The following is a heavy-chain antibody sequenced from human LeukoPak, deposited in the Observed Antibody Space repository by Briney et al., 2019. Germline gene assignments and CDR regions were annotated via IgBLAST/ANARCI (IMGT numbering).Heavy chain of an antibody. CDR3: AKGYYDSSGYYFDY. CDR1: GFTVSSNY. J-gene: IGHJ4*02. Sequence: PEGSLRLSCAASGFTVSSNYMSWVRQAPGKGLEWVSVIYSGGSTYYADSVKGRFTISRDNSKNTLYLQMNSLRAEDTAVYYCAKGYYDSSGYYFDYWGQGTLVTVSS. CDR2: IYSGGST. D-gene: IGHD3-22*01. V-gene: IGHV3-53*01.